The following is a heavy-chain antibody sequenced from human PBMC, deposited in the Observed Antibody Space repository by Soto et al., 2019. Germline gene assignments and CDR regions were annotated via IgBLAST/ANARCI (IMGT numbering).Heavy chain of an antibody. V-gene: IGHV3-23*01. CDR1: GFTFSSYA. Sequence: PGGSLRLFCAASGFTFSSYAMGWSRQAPGNGLEWVSAISGSGGSTYYADSVKGRFTISRDNSKNTLYLQMSSLRSEDTAVYYCARPKRRAAGTKASLDYWGQGTLVTVSS. D-gene: IGHD6-13*01. CDR3: ARPKRRAAGTKASLDY. J-gene: IGHJ4*02. CDR2: ISGSGGST.